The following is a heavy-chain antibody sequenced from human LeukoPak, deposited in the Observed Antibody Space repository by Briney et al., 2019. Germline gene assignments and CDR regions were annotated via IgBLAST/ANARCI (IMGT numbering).Heavy chain of an antibody. V-gene: IGHV3-7*01. CDR1: GFTFSSYW. J-gene: IGHJ6*03. CDR3: AREIPGSNYYYYYYMDV. Sequence: PGGSLRLSCAASGFTFSSYWMSWVRQAPGKGLEWVANIKQDGSEKYSVDSVKGRFTISRDNAKNSLYLQMNSLRAEDTAVYYCAREIPGSNYYYYYYMDVWGKGTTVTVSS. D-gene: IGHD1-14*01. CDR2: IKQDGSEK.